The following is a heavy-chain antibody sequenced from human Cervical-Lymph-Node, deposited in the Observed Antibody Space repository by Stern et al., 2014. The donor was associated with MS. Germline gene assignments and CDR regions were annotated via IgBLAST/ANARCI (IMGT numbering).Heavy chain of an antibody. CDR1: GGSISSSGYY. J-gene: IGHJ5*02. Sequence: VQLVESGPGLVKPSQTLSLTCTVSGGSISSSGYYWSWIRQPADKGLEWIGRIHDSGSTYYNPSLKSRVTLSMDTAQHQFSLKLPSVTAADTAVYYCATTRWDLFTWNWFDPWGQGTLVTVSS. D-gene: IGHD1-26*01. CDR2: IHDSGST. V-gene: IGHV4-61*02. CDR3: ATTRWDLFTWNWFDP.